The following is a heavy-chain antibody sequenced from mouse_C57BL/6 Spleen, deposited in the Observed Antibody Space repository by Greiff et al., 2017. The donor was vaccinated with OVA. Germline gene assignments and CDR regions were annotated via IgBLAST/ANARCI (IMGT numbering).Heavy chain of an antibody. D-gene: IGHD2-5*01. CDR2: ISSGGSYT. V-gene: IGHV5-6*01. Sequence: VMLVESGGDLVKPGGSLKLSCAASGFTFSSYGMSWVRQTPDKRLEWVATISSGGSYTYYPDSVKGRFTISRDNAKNTLYLQMSSLKSEDTAMYYCARQGAYYSNYDAMDYWGQGTSVTVSS. CDR1: GFTFSSYG. J-gene: IGHJ4*01. CDR3: ARQGAYYSNYDAMDY.